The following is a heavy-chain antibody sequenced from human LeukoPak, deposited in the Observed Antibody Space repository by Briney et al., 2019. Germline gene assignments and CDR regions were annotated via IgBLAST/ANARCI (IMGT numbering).Heavy chain of an antibody. CDR2: IYYSGST. V-gene: IGHV4-59*08. D-gene: IGHD5-18*01. CDR3: ARHRSAMVRDAFDY. J-gene: IGHJ4*02. Sequence: SETLSLTCTVSGGSISSYYWSWIRQPPGKGLEWIGYIYYSGSTNYNPSLKSRVTISVDTSKNQFSLKLSSVTAADTAVYYCARHRSAMVRDAFDYWGQGTLVTVSS. CDR1: GGSISSYY.